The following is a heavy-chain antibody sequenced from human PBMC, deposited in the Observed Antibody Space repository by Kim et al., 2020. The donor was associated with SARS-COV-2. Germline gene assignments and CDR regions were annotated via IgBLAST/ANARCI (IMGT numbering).Heavy chain of an antibody. J-gene: IGHJ4*02. CDR2: IIPIFGTA. V-gene: IGHV1-69*13. CDR3: AREGEDTAMSFDY. D-gene: IGHD5-18*01. CDR1: GGTFSSYA. Sequence: SVKVSCKASGGTFSSYAISWVRQAPGQGLEWMGGIIPIFGTANYAQKFQGRVTITADESTSTAYMELSSLRSEDTAVYYCAREGEDTAMSFDYWGQGTLVTVSS.